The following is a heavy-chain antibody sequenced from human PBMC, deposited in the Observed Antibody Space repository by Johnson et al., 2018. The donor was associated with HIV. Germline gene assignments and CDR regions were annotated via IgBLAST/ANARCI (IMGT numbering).Heavy chain of an antibody. J-gene: IGHJ3*02. CDR1: GFTFDDYA. Sequence: VQLVESGGGLVQPGRSLRLSCSASGFTFDDYALHWVRQAPGKGLEWVSGISWNSGSIGYADSVRGRFTISRDSAQNSLYLQMNTLRDEDTAIYYCARDPGWGAFDIWGPGTMVTVSS. CDR2: ISWNSGSI. D-gene: IGHD3-16*01. CDR3: ARDPGWGAFDI. V-gene: IGHV3-9*01.